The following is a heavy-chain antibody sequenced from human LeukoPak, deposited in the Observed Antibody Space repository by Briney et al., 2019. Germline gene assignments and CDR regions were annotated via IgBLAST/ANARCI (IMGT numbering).Heavy chain of an antibody. D-gene: IGHD6-19*01. Sequence: PGGSLRLSCAGYGITLRELWMNWVRQVPGKGLEWVANIKQDGSEKKYVDSVKGRFTISRDNAKNSVYLQMNSLRVDDTAVYYCVGGYGWLPDYWGQGALVTVSS. CDR2: IKQDGSEK. CDR1: GITLRELW. J-gene: IGHJ4*02. V-gene: IGHV3-7*04. CDR3: VGGYGWLPDY.